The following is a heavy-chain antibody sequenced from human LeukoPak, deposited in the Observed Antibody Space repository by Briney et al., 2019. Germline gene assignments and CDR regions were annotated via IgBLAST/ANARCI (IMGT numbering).Heavy chain of an antibody. Sequence: ASVKVSCKASGYTFTSYGISWVRQAPGQGLEWMGWISAYNGNTNYAQKLQGRVTMTTDTSTSTAYMELRSLRYDDTAVYYCARDLSLEGKLNCSSTSCRPDGPYYYYYYMDVWGKGTTVTISS. CDR2: ISAYNGNT. CDR3: ARDLSLEGKLNCSSTSCRPDGPYYYYYYMDV. V-gene: IGHV1-18*01. CDR1: GYTFTSYG. D-gene: IGHD2-2*01. J-gene: IGHJ6*03.